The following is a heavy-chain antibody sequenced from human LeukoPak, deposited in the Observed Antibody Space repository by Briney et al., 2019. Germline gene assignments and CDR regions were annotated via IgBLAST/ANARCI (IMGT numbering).Heavy chain of an antibody. V-gene: IGHV1-18*01. CDR1: GYTFSNYG. J-gene: IGHJ6*03. Sequence: GASVKVSCKASGYTFSNYGISWVRQAPGQGLEWMAWISAYNGNTNYAQKFQGRVTMTTDTPTSTAYMELRSLRSDDTAVYYCARDLRPSDYYYYMDVWGKGTTVIVSS. CDR3: ARDLRPSDYYYYMDV. D-gene: IGHD3-10*01. CDR2: ISAYNGNT.